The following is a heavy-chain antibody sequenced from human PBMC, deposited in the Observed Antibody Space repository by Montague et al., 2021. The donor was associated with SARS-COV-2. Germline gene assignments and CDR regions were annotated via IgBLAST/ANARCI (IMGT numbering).Heavy chain of an antibody. Sequence: SLRLSCAASGFTVSSNYMSWVRQAPGKGLEWVSVIYSGGSTYYADSVKGRFTISRDNAKNTLDLQMNSLRVEDTAVYYCARGVGITIFGDLSLEGDYYYSMDVWGQGTAVTVS. J-gene: IGHJ6*02. D-gene: IGHD3-3*01. CDR3: ARGVGITIFGDLSLEGDYYYSMDV. CDR2: IYSGGST. CDR1: GFTVSSNY. V-gene: IGHV3-66*01.